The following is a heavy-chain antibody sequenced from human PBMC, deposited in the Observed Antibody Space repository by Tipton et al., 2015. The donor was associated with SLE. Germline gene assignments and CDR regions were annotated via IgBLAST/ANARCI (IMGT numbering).Heavy chain of an antibody. J-gene: IGHJ2*01. CDR1: GFSFSTYE. Sequence: SLRLSCAASGFSFSTYEMNWVRQAPGKGLEWVSYIGHRGNTIYYADSVKGRFTISRDTAKNSLYLQMNGLRAEDTAVYYCARGGAGDSYWYFGLWGRGNLVTVSS. D-gene: IGHD1-26*01. CDR2: IGHRGNTI. V-gene: IGHV3-48*03. CDR3: ARGGAGDSYWYFGL.